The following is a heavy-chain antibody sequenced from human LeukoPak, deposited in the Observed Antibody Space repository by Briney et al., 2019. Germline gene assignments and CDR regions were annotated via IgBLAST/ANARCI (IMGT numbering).Heavy chain of an antibody. Sequence: PSETLSLICSVSGDSITGYYWSWIRQPPGKGLESIGYIFYSGSTNYSPSLKSRVTMSVDTSKNQFSLKLSSVTAADTAVYYCARARRDGYNPSYYYGVDVWGQGTTVTVSS. CDR2: IFYSGST. CDR3: ARARRDGYNPSYYYGVDV. J-gene: IGHJ6*02. D-gene: IGHD5-24*01. CDR1: GDSITGYY. V-gene: IGHV4-59*01.